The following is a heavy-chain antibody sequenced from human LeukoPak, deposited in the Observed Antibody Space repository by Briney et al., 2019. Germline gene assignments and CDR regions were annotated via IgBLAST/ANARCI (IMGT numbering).Heavy chain of an antibody. Sequence: PGGSLRLSCAASGFTFSSYWMHWVRQAPGKGLVWVSRINSDGSSTSYADSVKGRFTISRDNAKNTLYLQMNSLRAEDTAVYYCARSASGYYHDAFDIWGQGTMVTVSS. CDR3: ARSASGYYHDAFDI. J-gene: IGHJ3*02. CDR2: INSDGSST. D-gene: IGHD3-22*01. CDR1: GFTFSSYW. V-gene: IGHV3-74*01.